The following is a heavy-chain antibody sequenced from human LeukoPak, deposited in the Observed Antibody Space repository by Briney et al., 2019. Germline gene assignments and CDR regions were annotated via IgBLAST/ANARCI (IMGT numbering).Heavy chain of an antibody. D-gene: IGHD3-10*01. CDR3: AKDRWRYYGSGSYYMSPLPDV. V-gene: IGHV3-9*01. Sequence: GGSLRLSCAASGFTFDDYAMHWVRQAPGKGLEGVSGIRWNSGSIGYADSVKGRFTISRDNAKNSLYLQMNSLRAEDTALYYCAKDRWRYYGSGSYYMSPLPDVWGQGTTVTVSS. CDR1: GFTFDDYA. J-gene: IGHJ6*02. CDR2: IRWNSGSI.